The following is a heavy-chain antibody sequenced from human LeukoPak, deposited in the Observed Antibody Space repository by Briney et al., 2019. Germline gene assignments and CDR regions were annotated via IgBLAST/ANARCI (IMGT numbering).Heavy chain of an antibody. CDR1: GFIFNNYA. V-gene: IGHV3-9*01. CDR3: AKDNRRHYTSGPNPDSLH. J-gene: IGHJ4*02. D-gene: IGHD6-19*01. CDR2: ISWNSGSI. Sequence: GGSLGLSCAGSGFIFNNYAMHWVRQPPGKGLEWVSGISWNSGSIDYADSVKGRFTISRDNAKNSLYLQMNSLRVEDTAFYYCAKDNRRHYTSGPNPDSLHWGQGALVTVSS.